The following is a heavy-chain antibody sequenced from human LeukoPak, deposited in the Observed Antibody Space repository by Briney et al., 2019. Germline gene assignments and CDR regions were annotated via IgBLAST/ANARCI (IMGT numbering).Heavy chain of an antibody. V-gene: IGHV3-64*01. CDR2: ISSNGGST. J-gene: IGHJ6*03. CDR1: GFTFSSYN. D-gene: IGHD1-26*01. CDR3: AREEEYSVYYYYMDV. Sequence: PGGSLRLSCAASGFTFSSYNMHWVRQAPGKGLEYVSAISSNGGSTYYANSVKGRFTISRDNSKNTLYLQMGSLRAEDMAVYYCAREEEYSVYYYYMDVWGKGTTVTVSS.